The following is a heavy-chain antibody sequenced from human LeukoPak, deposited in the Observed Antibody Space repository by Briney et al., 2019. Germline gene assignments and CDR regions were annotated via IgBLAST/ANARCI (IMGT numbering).Heavy chain of an antibody. CDR1: GGSISSYY. CDR2: IYTSGST. J-gene: IGHJ6*03. Sequence: SETLSLTCTASGGSISSYYWSWIRQPAGKGLEWIGRIYTSGSTNYNPSLKSRVTISVDTSKNQFSLKLSSVTAADTAVYYCARGTYSSRFYYYYYMDVWGKGTTVTVSS. D-gene: IGHD6-13*01. V-gene: IGHV4-4*07. CDR3: ARGTYSSRFYYYYYMDV.